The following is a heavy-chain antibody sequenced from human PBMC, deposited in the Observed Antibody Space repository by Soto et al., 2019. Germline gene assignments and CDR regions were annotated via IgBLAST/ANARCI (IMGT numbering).Heavy chain of an antibody. CDR1: VYTITSYV. J-gene: IGHJ6*02. D-gene: IGHD3-16*01. Sequence: SVKLSCKASVYTITSYVISRVRQAPGQGLEWMGWISAYNGNTSYAQKLQGRVTMTTDTSTSTAYMELRSLRSDDTAVYYCARPIAEAGLGVGVGVMDVWRQGTTVTVSS. V-gene: IGHV1-18*01. CDR3: ARPIAEAGLGVGVGVMDV. CDR2: ISAYNGNT.